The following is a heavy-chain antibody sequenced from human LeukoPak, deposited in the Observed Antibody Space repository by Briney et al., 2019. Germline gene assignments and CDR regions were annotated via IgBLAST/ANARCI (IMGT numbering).Heavy chain of an antibody. V-gene: IGHV4-34*01. D-gene: IGHD3-10*01. CDR2: IRHSGSA. Sequence: SETLSLTCAVYGGSFSGYYWSWIRQPPGKGLEWIGQIRHSGSANYNPSLRSRVTISIDTSKNQLSLKLTSVTAADTAVYYCARDALLYGSGSYYDDYWGQGTLVTVSS. J-gene: IGHJ4*02. CDR1: GGSFSGYY. CDR3: ARDALLYGSGSYYDDY.